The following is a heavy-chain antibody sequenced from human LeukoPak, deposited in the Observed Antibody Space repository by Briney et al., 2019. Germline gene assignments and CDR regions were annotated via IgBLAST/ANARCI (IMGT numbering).Heavy chain of an antibody. D-gene: IGHD5-18*01. J-gene: IGHJ4*02. CDR2: TKKDGSEK. CDR3: ARRMGYKSYYFDY. Sequence: PGGSLRLSCASAGFTLSTYWMTWVSQAPGRGMEWAANTKKDGSEKYYVDSVRHRFTISRDNAKNTLYLQMNSLRAEDTAVYYCARRMGYKSYYFDYWGQGTLVTVSS. CDR1: GFTLSTYW. V-gene: IGHV3-7*01.